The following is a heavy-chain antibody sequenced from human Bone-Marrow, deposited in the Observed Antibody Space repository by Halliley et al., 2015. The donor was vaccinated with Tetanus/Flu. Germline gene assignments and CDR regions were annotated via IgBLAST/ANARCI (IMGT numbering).Heavy chain of an antibody. Sequence: TLSLTCSVSGGAINNFYWSWIRQPPGKRLEWIGFVYSTGSTSYNPSLKSRVTISVDMSKNLFSLRLNSVTPADTAVYYCARGYSQYDSYTWFDPWGQGTLVTVSS. J-gene: IGHJ5*02. D-gene: IGHD2-15*01. V-gene: IGHV4-59*01. CDR1: GGAINNFY. CDR2: VYSTGST. CDR3: ARGYSQYDSYTWFDP.